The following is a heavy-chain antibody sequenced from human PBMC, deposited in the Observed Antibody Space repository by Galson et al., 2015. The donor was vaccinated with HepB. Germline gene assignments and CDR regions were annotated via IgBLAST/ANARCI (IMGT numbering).Heavy chain of an antibody. Sequence: SLRLSCAASGFTLSSSAMSWVRQAPGKGLEWVSAISGSGGSTYYADSVKGRFTISRDNSKNTLYLQMNSLRAEDTAVYYCAKDLRAAGFETEYFQHWGQGTLVTVSS. CDR2: ISGSGGST. D-gene: IGHD6-13*01. V-gene: IGHV3-23*01. CDR3: AKDLRAAGFETEYFQH. J-gene: IGHJ1*01. CDR1: GFTLSSSA.